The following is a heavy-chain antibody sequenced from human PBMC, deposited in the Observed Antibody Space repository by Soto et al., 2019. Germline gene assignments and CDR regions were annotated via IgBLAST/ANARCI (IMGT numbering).Heavy chain of an antibody. CDR1: GYTFTSYD. CDR2: MNPNSGNT. CDR3: ARGIRYYDFWSGAPGYYYMDV. D-gene: IGHD3-3*01. J-gene: IGHJ6*03. V-gene: IGHV1-8*01. Sequence: ASVKVSCKASGYTFTSYDINWVRQATGQGLEWMGWMNPNSGNTGYAQKFQGRVTMTRNTSISTAYMELSSLRSEDTAVYYRARGIRYYDFWSGAPGYYYMDVWGKGTTVTVSS.